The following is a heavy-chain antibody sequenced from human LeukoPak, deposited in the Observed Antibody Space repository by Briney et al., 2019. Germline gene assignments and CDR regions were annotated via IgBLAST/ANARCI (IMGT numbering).Heavy chain of an antibody. CDR1: GFTFDDYG. D-gene: IGHD4/OR15-4a*01. V-gene: IGHV3-20*04. J-gene: IGHJ6*04. CDR3: ARVFYGAPPDV. CDR2: INWNGGST. Sequence: PGGSLRLSCAASGFTFDDYGMSWVRQAPGKGLEWVSGINWNGGSTVYADSVKGRFTISRDNSKNTLYLQMNSLRAEDTAVYYCARVFYGAPPDVWGKGTTVTISS.